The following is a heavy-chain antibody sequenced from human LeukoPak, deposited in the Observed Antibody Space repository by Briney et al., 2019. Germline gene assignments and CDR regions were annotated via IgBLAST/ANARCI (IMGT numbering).Heavy chain of an antibody. CDR1: GGSFSGYH. D-gene: IGHD4-23*01. CDR3: ARAVNFYYYYMDV. V-gene: IGHV4-34*01. J-gene: IGHJ6*03. Sequence: PSETLSLTCAVYGGSFSGYHWSWIRQPPGKGLEWIGEINHSGSTNYNPSLKSRVTISVDTSKNQIFLKVNSVTAADTAVYYCARAVNFYYYYMDVWGRGTTVTVSS. CDR2: INHSGST.